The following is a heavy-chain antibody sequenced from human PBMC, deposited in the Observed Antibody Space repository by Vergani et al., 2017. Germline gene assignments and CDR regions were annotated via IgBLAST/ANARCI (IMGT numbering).Heavy chain of an antibody. CDR2: ISGSGGNT. V-gene: IGHV3-23*04. J-gene: IGHJ6*02. Sequence: VQLVQSGAEVKKPGSSVKVSCKGSSHTFQTYGISWVRQVPGKGLEWVSGISGSGGNTYYANSVKGRFTISRDNSKNTLYLQMNSLRADDTAVYYCAKGVYCSSTSCYEGRGYYYGMGVWGQGTTVTFSS. D-gene: IGHD2-2*01. CDR3: AKGVYCSSTSCYEGRGYYYGMGV. CDR1: SHTFQTYG.